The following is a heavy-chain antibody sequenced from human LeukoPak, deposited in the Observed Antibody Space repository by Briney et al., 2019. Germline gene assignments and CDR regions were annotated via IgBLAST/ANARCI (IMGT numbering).Heavy chain of an antibody. J-gene: IGHJ4*02. V-gene: IGHV4-38-2*02. CDR1: GYSIISDYF. CDR3: ARVVASTSIDS. CDR2: IFHSGSV. D-gene: IGHD2-15*01. Sequence: SETLSLTCIVSGYSIISDYFWGWVRQPPGKGPEWIGSIFHSGSVYYNPSLKSRVTISVDPSKNRFSLKLTSVTAADTAVYYCARVVASTSIDSWGQGTLVTVSS.